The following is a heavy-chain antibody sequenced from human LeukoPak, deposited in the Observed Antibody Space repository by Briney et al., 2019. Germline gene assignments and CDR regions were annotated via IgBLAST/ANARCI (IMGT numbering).Heavy chain of an antibody. D-gene: IGHD6-19*01. Sequence: PSETLSLTCAVYGGSFSCYYWSWIRQPPEKGLEWIGKNNHSRSNNNNPSLKSRVIISVDASNNQFSLQLICVTAADTAVYYCARGVNPRPLYSSASGGRYYLYYWGQGSLVTVSS. V-gene: IGHV4-34*01. CDR2: NNHSRSN. CDR3: ARGVNPRPLYSSASGGRYYLYY. J-gene: IGHJ4*02. CDR1: GGSFSCYY.